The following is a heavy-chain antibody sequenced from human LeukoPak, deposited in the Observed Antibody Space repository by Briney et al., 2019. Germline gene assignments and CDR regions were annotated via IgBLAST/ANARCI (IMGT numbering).Heavy chain of an antibody. CDR1: GYTFTGYY. CDR3: ARDPRRYNCFDP. J-gene: IGHJ5*02. Sequence: ASVKVFCKASGYTFTGYYMHWVRQAPGQGLELMGWINPNSGGTNYAQKFQGRVTMTRDTSISTAYMELSRLRSDDTAVYYCARDPRRYNCFDPWGQGTLVTVSS. V-gene: IGHV1-2*02. CDR2: INPNSGGT.